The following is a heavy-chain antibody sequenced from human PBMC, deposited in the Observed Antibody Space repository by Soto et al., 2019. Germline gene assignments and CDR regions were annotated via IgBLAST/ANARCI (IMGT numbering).Heavy chain of an antibody. J-gene: IGHJ6*02. D-gene: IGHD6-13*01. CDR2: ASGSGGST. CDR1: GFAFSSYA. V-gene: IGHV3-23*01. CDR3: AKAASYSSSWPKPYYYGMDV. Sequence: PGGSLRLSCAASGFAFSSYAMSWVRQAPGKGLEWVSTASGSGGSTYYADSLKGRFTISRDNSKNTLYLQMNSLRAEDTAVYYCAKAASYSSSWPKPYYYGMDVWGQGTTVTVSS.